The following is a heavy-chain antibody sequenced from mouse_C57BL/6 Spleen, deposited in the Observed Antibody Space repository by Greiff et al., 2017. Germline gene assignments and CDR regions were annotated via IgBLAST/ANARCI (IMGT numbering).Heavy chain of an antibody. V-gene: IGHV5-4*01. CDR3: ARDDYYAFMDY. D-gene: IGHD1-1*01. CDR1: GFTFSSYA. J-gene: IGHJ4*01. CDR2: ISDGGSYT. Sequence: EVKLVESGGGLVKPGGSLKLSCAASGFTFSSYAMSWVRQTPEKRLEWVATISDGGSYTYYPDNVKGRFTISRDNAKNNLYLQMSHLKSEDTAIYYCARDDYYAFMDYWGQGTSVTVSS.